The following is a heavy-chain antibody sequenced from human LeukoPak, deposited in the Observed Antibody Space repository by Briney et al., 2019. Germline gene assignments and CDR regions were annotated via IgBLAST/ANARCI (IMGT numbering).Heavy chain of an antibody. CDR2: ISSSGSNI. V-gene: IGHV3-48*03. J-gene: IGHJ6*02. Sequence: GGSLRLYCAASGFTFSSYEMNWVSHAPGKGLEWVSYISSSGSNIYYTDSVKGRFTISRDNAKNSLYLQMNSLRAEDTAVYYCASSNSGTYCGGDCYLPYYGIDVWGQGATVTVSS. CDR1: GFTFSSYE. D-gene: IGHD2-21*02. CDR3: ASSNSGTYCGGDCYLPYYGIDV.